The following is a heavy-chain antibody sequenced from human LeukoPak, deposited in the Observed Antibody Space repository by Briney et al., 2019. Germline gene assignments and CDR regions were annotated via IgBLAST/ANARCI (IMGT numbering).Heavy chain of an antibody. CDR1: GFIFSSYA. J-gene: IGHJ4*02. CDR3: AKDQGSGLGSYSWGYFDY. D-gene: IGHD3-10*01. V-gene: IGHV3-23*01. CDR2: ISSRGGST. Sequence: GGSVRLSCAVSGFIFSSYAVRWARQPPGKGLECVSGISSRGGSTVHADSVEGRFTISRDNFRNTVFLQMNSLRAEDTAVYYCAKDQGSGLGSYSWGYFDYWGQGTLVTVSS.